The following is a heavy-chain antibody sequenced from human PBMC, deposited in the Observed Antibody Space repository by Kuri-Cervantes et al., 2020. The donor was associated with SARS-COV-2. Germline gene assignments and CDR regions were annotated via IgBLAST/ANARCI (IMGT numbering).Heavy chain of an antibody. CDR1: GFTFSSHA. CDR3: AKPLGYSGYDPPDY. J-gene: IGHJ4*02. Sequence: LSLTCAASGFTFSSHAMIWVRQTPGKGLEWVSSISGSGGATYYADSAKGRFTISRDNSKNTLSLQMNSLRAEDTAVYYCAKPLGYSGYDPPDYWGQGTLVTVSS. V-gene: IGHV3-23*01. D-gene: IGHD5-12*01. CDR2: ISGSGGAT.